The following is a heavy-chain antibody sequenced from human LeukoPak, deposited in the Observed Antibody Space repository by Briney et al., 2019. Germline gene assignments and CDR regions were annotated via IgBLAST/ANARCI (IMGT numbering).Heavy chain of an antibody. CDR2: IIPIFGTA. Sequence: SVKVSCKASGGTFSSYAISWVRQAPGQGLEWMGGIIPIFGTANYAQKFQGRVTITADESTSTAYMELSSLRSEDTAVYYCATEYCSSTSCYVGHYYYGMDVWGQGTTVTVSS. CDR1: GGTFSSYA. J-gene: IGHJ6*02. CDR3: ATEYCSSTSCYVGHYYYGMDV. D-gene: IGHD2-2*01. V-gene: IGHV1-69*13.